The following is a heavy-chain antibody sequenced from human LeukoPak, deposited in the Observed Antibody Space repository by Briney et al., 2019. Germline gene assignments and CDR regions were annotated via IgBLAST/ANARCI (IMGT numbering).Heavy chain of an antibody. CDR1: GGSISSGDYY. CDR3: ATRTRSRYHYMDV. V-gene: IGHV4-30-4*08. Sequence: SQTLSLTCTVSGGSISSGDYYWSWIRQPPGKGLEWIGYIYYSGSTYYNPSLKSRVTISVDTSKNQFSLKLSSVTAADTAVYHCATRTRSRYHYMDVWGKGTTVTVSS. J-gene: IGHJ6*03. CDR2: IYYSGST. D-gene: IGHD2-2*01.